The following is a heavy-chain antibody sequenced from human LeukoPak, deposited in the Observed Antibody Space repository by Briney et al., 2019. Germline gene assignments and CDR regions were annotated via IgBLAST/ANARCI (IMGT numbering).Heavy chain of an antibody. J-gene: IGHJ4*02. D-gene: IGHD3-22*01. Sequence: ASVKVSCKSSGYTFTGYYMHWVRQAPGQGLEWMGWINPNTGGTNYAQNFQGSVTMTSDTSISTAYMELSSLRSDDTAMYYCARAPMIVVVFPPRLDFWGQGTLVTVSS. CDR3: ARAPMIVVVFPPRLDF. CDR2: INPNTGGT. CDR1: GYTFTGYY. V-gene: IGHV1-2*02.